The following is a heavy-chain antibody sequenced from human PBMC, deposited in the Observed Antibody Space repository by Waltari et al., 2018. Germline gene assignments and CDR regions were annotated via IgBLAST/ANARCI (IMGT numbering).Heavy chain of an antibody. Sequence: QVQLQQWGAGLLTPSETLSLTCAVYGGSFSNYYWSWIRQPPGKGLEWIGEINHSGSTSYNPSLKSRVTISLDTSKNQFSLKLSSVTATDTAVYYCARQPGWGITWGQGTLVTVSS. CDR2: INHSGST. V-gene: IGHV4-34*01. J-gene: IGHJ5*02. CDR1: GGSFSNYY. D-gene: IGHD1-26*01. CDR3: ARQPGWGIT.